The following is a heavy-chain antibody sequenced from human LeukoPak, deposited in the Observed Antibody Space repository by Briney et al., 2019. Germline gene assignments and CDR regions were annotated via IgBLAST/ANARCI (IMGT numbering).Heavy chain of an antibody. CDR2: MNPNSGNT. CDR3: ARVICSGDSCYPPSAVDI. CDR1: GYTFTSYD. Sequence: GASVKVSCKASGYTFTSYDINWVRQATGQGLEWMGWMNPNSGNTGYAQKLQGRVTMTTDTSTTTAYMELRSLRSDDTAVYYCARVICSGDSCYPPSAVDIWGQGTMVTVSS. J-gene: IGHJ3*02. V-gene: IGHV1-8*01. D-gene: IGHD2-15*01.